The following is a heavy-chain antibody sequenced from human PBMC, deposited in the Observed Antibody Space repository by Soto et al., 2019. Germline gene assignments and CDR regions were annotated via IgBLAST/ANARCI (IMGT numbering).Heavy chain of an antibody. V-gene: IGHV3-23*01. J-gene: IGHJ4*02. CDR2: MSASGGKT. Sequence: EVQLLESGGGLVQPGGSLRLSCAASGFTFSNYDMTWVRQAPGKGLEWVSVMSASGGKTYYADSVKGRFTISRDNSQYTVYPQMKSLSVEDTAVFYCAKQQVAGSRSLFDHLAQGTLVTFS. CDR1: GFTFSNYD. D-gene: IGHD2-15*01. CDR3: AKQQVAGSRSLFDH.